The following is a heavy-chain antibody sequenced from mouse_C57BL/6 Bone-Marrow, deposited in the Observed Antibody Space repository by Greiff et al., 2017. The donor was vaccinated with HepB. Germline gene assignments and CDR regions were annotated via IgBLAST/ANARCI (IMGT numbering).Heavy chain of an antibody. Sequence: VQLKQSGPELVKPGASVKISCKASGYSFTGYYMNWVKQSPEKSLEWIGEINPSTGGTTYNQKFKAKATLTVDKSSSTAYMQLKSLTSEDSAVYYCARSRITTVVATDWYFDVWGTGTTVTVSS. CDR2: INPSTGGT. J-gene: IGHJ1*03. CDR3: ARSRITTVVATDWYFDV. D-gene: IGHD1-1*01. CDR1: GYSFTGYY. V-gene: IGHV1-42*01.